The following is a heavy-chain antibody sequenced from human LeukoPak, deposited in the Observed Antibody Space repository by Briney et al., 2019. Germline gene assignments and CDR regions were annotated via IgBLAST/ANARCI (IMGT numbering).Heavy chain of an antibody. D-gene: IGHD5-12*01. CDR1: GFTFSSYA. V-gene: IGHV3-23*01. J-gene: IGHJ6*02. CDR3: AKVGGYAQRHYYYSYGMDV. CDR2: TSGSGGST. Sequence: AGGSLRLSCAASGFTFSSYAMSWVRQAPAKGLEWVSATSGSGGSTYYADSVKGRFTISRDNSKNTLYLQMNSLRAEDTAVYYCAKVGGYAQRHYYYSYGMDVWGQGTTVTVSS.